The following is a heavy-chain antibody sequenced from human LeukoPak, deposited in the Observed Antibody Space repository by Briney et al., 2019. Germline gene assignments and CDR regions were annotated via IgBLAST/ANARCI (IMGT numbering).Heavy chain of an antibody. CDR2: IYHIGST. CDR3: ARDRDDLSSAWVARLDYYGMDV. CDR1: GGSISSYY. V-gene: IGHV4-59*01. Sequence: PSETLSLTCTVSGGSISSYYWSWIRQPPGKGLEWIGYIYHIGSTNYNPSLKSRVTISVDTSKKQFSLKLSSVTAADTAVYYCARDRDDLSSAWVARLDYYGMDVWGQGTTVTVSS. J-gene: IGHJ6*02. D-gene: IGHD3-3*01.